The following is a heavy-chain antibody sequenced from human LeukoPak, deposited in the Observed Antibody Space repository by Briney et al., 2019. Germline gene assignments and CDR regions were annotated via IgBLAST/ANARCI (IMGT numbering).Heavy chain of an antibody. V-gene: IGHV4-61*02. CDR2: ITTSGDT. CDR3: ARSTEWLSIVPLDY. J-gene: IGHJ4*02. CDR1: GGSISSGSHY. Sequence: SETLSLTCTVSGGSISSGSHYWSWIRQPAGKGLEWIGRITTSGDTTYNPSLKSRLTISVDTSKNQFSLKLSSVTAADTAVYYCARSTEWLSIVPLDYWGQGTLVTVSS. D-gene: IGHD3-3*01.